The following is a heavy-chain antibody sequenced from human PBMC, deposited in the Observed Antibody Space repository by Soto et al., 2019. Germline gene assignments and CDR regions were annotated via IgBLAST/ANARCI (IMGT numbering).Heavy chain of an antibody. V-gene: IGHV1-69*13. Sequence: SVKVSCKASGDTFSGYPINWVRQAPGEGLEWMGRIIPAFGTTNDAQRSEGRVTFTADESTNTAYMELRGLLSEDTAVYYCARDGGFGELKYWGPGTLVTVSS. CDR3: ARDGGFGELKY. J-gene: IGHJ4*02. CDR2: IIPAFGTT. CDR1: GDTFSGYP. D-gene: IGHD3-10*01.